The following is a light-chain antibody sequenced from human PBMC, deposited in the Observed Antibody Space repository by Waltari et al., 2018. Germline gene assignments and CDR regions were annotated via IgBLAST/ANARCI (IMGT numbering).Light chain of an antibody. J-gene: IGLJ2*01. V-gene: IGLV3-19*01. Sequence: SSELTQDPAVSVAVGQTVRITCTGDSLRRSSTSSYQQKPGQAPERVIYRKNNRPSGIPDRFSGSSSGNTASLTITGAQAEDEADYYCNSRDSSGNHVVFGGGTKLTVL. CDR1: SLRRSS. CDR2: RKN. CDR3: NSRDSSGNHVV.